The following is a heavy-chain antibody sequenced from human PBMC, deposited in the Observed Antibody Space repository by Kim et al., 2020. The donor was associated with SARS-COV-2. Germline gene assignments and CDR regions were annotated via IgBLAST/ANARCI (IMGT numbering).Heavy chain of an antibody. V-gene: IGHV3-7*03. J-gene: IGHJ6*02. CDR1: GFTFSSYW. D-gene: IGHD4-4*01. CDR3: ASLYSNYEGGYYGMDV. CDR2: IKQDGSEK. Sequence: GGSLRLSCAASGFTFSSYWMSWVRQAPGKGLEWVANIKQDGSEKYYVDSVKGRFTISRDNAKNSLYLQMNSLRAEDTAVYYCASLYSNYEGGYYGMDVWGQGTTVTVSS.